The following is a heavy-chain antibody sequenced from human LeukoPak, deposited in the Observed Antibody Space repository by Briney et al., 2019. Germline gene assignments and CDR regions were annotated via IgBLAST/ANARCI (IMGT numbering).Heavy chain of an antibody. CDR3: AREAYSSGWYESYWYFDL. Sequence: SETLSLTCTVSGGSISSYYWSWIRQPPGKGLEWIGYIYYSGSTNYNPSLKSRVTISVDTSKNQFSLKLSSVTAADTAVYYCAREAYSSGWYESYWYFDLWGRGTLVTVSS. CDR1: GGSISSYY. J-gene: IGHJ2*01. V-gene: IGHV4-59*01. D-gene: IGHD6-19*01. CDR2: IYYSGST.